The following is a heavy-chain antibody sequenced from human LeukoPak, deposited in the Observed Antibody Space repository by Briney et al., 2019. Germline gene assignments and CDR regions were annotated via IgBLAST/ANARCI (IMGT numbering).Heavy chain of an antibody. CDR2: ISGSGGST. V-gene: IGHV3-23*01. J-gene: IGHJ4*02. CDR3: AKVSSSRYQNFDY. D-gene: IGHD6-13*01. Sequence: PGGSLRLSCAASGFTFSDYYMSWVRQAPGKGLEWVSAISGSGGSTYYADSVKGRFTISRDNSKNTLYLQMNSLRAEDTAVYYCAKVSSSRYQNFDYWGQGTLVTVSS. CDR1: GFTFSDYY.